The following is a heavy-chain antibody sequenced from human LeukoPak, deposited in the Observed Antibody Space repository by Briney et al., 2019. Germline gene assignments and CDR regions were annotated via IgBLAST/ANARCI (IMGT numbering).Heavy chain of an antibody. J-gene: IGHJ6*03. CDR1: GYTFTGYY. CDR3: ARGDSSSWYYYYYYMDV. V-gene: IGHV1-2*02. CDR2: INPNSGGT. Sequence: ASVKVSCKASGYTFTGYYMHWVRQAPGRGLEWMGWINPNSGGTNYAQKFQGRVTMTRDTSISTAYMELSGLRSDDTAVYYCARGDSSSWYYYYYYMDVWGKGTTVTISS. D-gene: IGHD6-13*01.